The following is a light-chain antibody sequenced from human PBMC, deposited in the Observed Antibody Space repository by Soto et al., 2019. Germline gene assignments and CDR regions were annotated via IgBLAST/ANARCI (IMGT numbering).Light chain of an antibody. Sequence: EIVLTQSPGTLSLSPGERATLSCRASQTISLNYLAWYQQKGGQAPRLLISGASTRATGVPDRFSGSGSGTDFTRSVSRLGPEDFAVYYCQQYGSSPSTFGQGTKVESK. J-gene: IGKJ2*01. CDR1: QTISLNY. V-gene: IGKV3-20*01. CDR3: QQYGSSPST. CDR2: GAS.